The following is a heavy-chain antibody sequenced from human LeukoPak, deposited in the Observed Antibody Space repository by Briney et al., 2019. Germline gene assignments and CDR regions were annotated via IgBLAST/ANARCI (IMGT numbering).Heavy chain of an antibody. CDR2: ISFDGSSK. D-gene: IGHD2-2*01. CDR1: GFTFSSYG. Sequence: RGSLRLSCAASGFTFSSYGMHWVRQAPGRGLEWVAVISFDGSSKDYAQSVKGRFTISRDNSKNTLYLQMNSLRVEDAAVYYCAKAADQYYYYYFYYMDVWGKGTTVTVSS. V-gene: IGHV3-30*18. CDR3: AKAADQYYYYYFYYMDV. J-gene: IGHJ6*03.